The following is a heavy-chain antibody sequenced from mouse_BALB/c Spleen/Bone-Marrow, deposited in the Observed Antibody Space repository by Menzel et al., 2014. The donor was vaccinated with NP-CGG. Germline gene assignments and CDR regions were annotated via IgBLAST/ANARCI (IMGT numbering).Heavy chain of an antibody. CDR1: GYSFASYW. CDR3: ARYDYAIDY. V-gene: IGHV1S41*01. Sequence: DLVKPGASVKLSCKASGYSFASYWINWLKQRPGQGLEWIGRLAPGSGSTYYNEMLKGKATLTADTSSSTAYIQLSSLSSEDSAVYFCARYDYAIDYWGRGTSVTVSS. CDR2: LAPGSGST. J-gene: IGHJ4*01. D-gene: IGHD2-3*01.